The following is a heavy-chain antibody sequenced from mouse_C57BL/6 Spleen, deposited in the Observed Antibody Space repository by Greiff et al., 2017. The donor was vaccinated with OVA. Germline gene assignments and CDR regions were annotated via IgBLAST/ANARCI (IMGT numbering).Heavy chain of an antibody. CDR1: GYTFTSYW. Sequence: QVQLQQPGAELVRPGSSVKLSCKASGYTFTSYWMHWVKQRPIQGLEWIGNIDPSDSETHYNQKFKDKATLTVDKSSSTAYMQLSSLTSEDSAVYYCARKGYDYDGYYFDYWGQGTTRTVSS. V-gene: IGHV1-52*01. CDR3: ARKGYDYDGYYFDY. D-gene: IGHD2-4*01. CDR2: IDPSDSET. J-gene: IGHJ2*01.